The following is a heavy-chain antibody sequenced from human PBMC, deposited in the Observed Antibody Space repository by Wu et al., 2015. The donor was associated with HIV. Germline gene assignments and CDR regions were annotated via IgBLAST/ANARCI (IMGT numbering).Heavy chain of an antibody. V-gene: IGHV1-2*02. Sequence: QVHLLQSGAEVKKPGASVMVSCTASGYTFSDYYMYWVRQAPGQGLEWMGWINPNRGGTKYAQKFQGRVTMTRDTAVSTAYMELNSLRSDDTAVYYCARLQSLSGFYSNADYWGQGTLVTVSS. CDR2: INPNRGGT. CDR3: ARLQSLSGFYSNADY. D-gene: IGHD3-22*01. J-gene: IGHJ4*02. CDR1: GYTFSDYY.